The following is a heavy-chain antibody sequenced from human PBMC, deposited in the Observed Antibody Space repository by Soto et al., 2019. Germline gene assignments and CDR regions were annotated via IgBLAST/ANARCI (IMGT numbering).Heavy chain of an antibody. V-gene: IGHV1-69*01. D-gene: IGHD4-17*01. CDR2: IIPIFGTA. CDR3: ARDTESANYGDLTFDY. J-gene: IGHJ4*02. Sequence: QVQLVQSGAEVKKPGSSVKVSCKASGGTFSSYAISWVRQAPGQGLEWMGGIIPIFGTANYAQKFQGRVTITADECTSTAYMELSSLRSEDTAVYYCARDTESANYGDLTFDYWGQGTLVTVSS. CDR1: GGTFSSYA.